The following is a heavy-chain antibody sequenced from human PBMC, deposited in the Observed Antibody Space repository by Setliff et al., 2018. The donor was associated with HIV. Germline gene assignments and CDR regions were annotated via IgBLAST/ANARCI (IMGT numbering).Heavy chain of an antibody. V-gene: IGHV3-21*05. J-gene: IGHJ5*02. CDR1: GFNFSSHT. D-gene: IGHD4-17*01. CDR2: ISSSSSTYI. Sequence: GGSLRLSCAASGFNFSSHTMNWVRQAPGKGLEWVSYISSSSSTYIYYADSVKGRFTISRGNAKNSLYLQMNSLRAEDTAVYYCASPVFYGGNSSWGQGTLVTVSS. CDR3: ASPVFYGGNSS.